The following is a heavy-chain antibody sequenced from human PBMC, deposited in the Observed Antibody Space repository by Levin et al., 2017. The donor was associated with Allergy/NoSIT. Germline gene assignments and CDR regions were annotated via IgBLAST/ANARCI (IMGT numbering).Heavy chain of an antibody. V-gene: IGHV4-34*01. D-gene: IGHD2-2*01. Sequence: SQTLSLTCAVYGGSFSGYYWSWIRQPPGKGLEWIGEINHSGSTNYNPSLKSRVTISVDTSKNQFSLKLSSVTAAYTAVYYCARGGYCSSTSCSTFDYWGQGTLVTVSS. J-gene: IGHJ4*02. CDR3: ARGGYCSSTSCSTFDY. CDR1: GGSFSGYY. CDR2: INHSGST.